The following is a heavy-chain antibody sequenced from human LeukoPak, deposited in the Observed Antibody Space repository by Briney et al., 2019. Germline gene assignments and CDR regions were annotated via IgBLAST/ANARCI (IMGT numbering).Heavy chain of an antibody. CDR3: ARGFGELGLDY. Sequence: PSETPSLTCAVSGVSITTNTWWSWVRQPPGKGLEWTGEIFHSESTNYNPSLKSRLSISLDQSKNHFSLRLTSVTAADTAVYYCARGFGELGLDYWGQGTLVTVSS. CDR2: IFHSEST. V-gene: IGHV4-4*02. D-gene: IGHD3-10*01. J-gene: IGHJ4*02. CDR1: GVSITTNTW.